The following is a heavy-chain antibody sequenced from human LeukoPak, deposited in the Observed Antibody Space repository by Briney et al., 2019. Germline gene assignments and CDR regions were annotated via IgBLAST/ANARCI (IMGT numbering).Heavy chain of an antibody. CDR1: GGSIGSYY. CDR3: ARDRPRTGPFDY. D-gene: IGHD1-14*01. J-gene: IGHJ4*02. V-gene: IGHV4-4*07. Sequence: SETLSLTCTVSGGSIGSYYWSWIRQPAGKGLEWIGRIYTSGSTNYNPSLKSRVTMSVDTSKNQFSLKLSSVTAADTAVYYCARDRPRTGPFDYWGQGTLVTVSS. CDR2: IYTSGST.